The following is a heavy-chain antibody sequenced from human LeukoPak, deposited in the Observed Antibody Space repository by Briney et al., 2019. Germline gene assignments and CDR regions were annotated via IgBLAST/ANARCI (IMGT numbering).Heavy chain of an antibody. V-gene: IGHV3-7*01. CDR3: ATYSRSSGWFDP. Sequence: TGGSLRLSCAASGFTFSTYWMSWVRQAPGKGLEWAANIKEDGGEKNYVDSVKGRFTISRDNARNSLHLQMNSLRAEDTAMYYCATYSRSSGWFDPRGQGTLVTVSS. CDR2: IKEDGGEK. J-gene: IGHJ5*02. D-gene: IGHD4-11*01. CDR1: GFTFSTYW.